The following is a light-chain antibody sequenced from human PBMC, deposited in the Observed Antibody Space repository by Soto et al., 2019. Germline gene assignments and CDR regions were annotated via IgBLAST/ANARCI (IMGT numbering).Light chain of an antibody. CDR3: QSHDSSQGGVWV. J-gene: IGLJ3*02. CDR2: HNT. V-gene: IGLV1-40*01. Sequence: QYVLTQPPSVSGAPGQRVTISCTGSSSNIGAGFDVHWYQQLPGTAPKLLIYHNTNRPSGVPDRFSGSKSGTSASLAIAGRQAEDEAHYYCQSHDSSQGGVWVFGGGTQVTVL. CDR1: SSNIGAGFD.